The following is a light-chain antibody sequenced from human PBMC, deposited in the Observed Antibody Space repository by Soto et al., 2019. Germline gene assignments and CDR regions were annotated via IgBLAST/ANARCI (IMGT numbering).Light chain of an antibody. J-gene: IGLJ2*01. V-gene: IGLV2-14*03. CDR1: SSDVGGYNY. CDR2: DVS. Sequence: QSVLTQPASVSGSPGQSITISCTGTSSDVGGYNYVSWYQQHPGKAPKLMIYDVSNRPSGASNRFSGSKSGNTASLTISGLQSEDEADYYCSLYTSSSTLFGGGTKLTVL. CDR3: SLYTSSSTL.